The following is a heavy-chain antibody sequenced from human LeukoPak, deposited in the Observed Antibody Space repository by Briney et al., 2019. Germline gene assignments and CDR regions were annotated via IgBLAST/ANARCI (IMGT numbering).Heavy chain of an antibody. CDR1: GFTFSSYG. Sequence: PGGSLRLSCAASGFTFSSYGMHWVRQAPGKGLEWVAFIHDDGSKKYHADSVKGRFTISRDNAKNSLYLQMNSLRAEDTAVYYCARVRWLQLSHYMDVWGKGTTVTISS. D-gene: IGHD5-24*01. CDR3: ARVRWLQLSHYMDV. V-gene: IGHV3-30*02. J-gene: IGHJ6*03. CDR2: IHDDGSKK.